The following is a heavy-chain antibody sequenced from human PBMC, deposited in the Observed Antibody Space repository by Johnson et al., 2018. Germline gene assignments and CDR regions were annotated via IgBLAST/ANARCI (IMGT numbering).Heavy chain of an antibody. V-gene: IGHV3-73*02. CDR2: IRSKANNYAI. Sequence: VQLQESGGGLVQPGGSXKLSCAASGFSFSGSPMHWVRPASWKGLEWVGRIRSKANNYAIAYGETGKGRFTIYRDDSKNTAYLQMNSLKTEDTAVYYCTRSDYRGTYFSWGQGTRVTVSS. J-gene: IGHJ1*01. D-gene: IGHD1-26*01. CDR3: TRSDYRGTYFS. CDR1: GFSFSGSP.